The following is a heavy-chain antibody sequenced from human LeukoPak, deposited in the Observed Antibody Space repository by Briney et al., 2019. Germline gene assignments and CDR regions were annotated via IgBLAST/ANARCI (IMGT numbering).Heavy chain of an antibody. Sequence: PGGSLRLSCAASGFTFSSFEMHWVRQAPGKGLEWVSYISSSGDTLYYADSVKGRFTISRDNAKNSLYLQMNSLRAEDTAVYYCVGADYDILTGYYIVYWGQGTLVTVSS. CDR1: GFTFSSFE. CDR2: ISSSGDTL. CDR3: VGADYDILTGYYIVY. V-gene: IGHV3-48*03. J-gene: IGHJ4*02. D-gene: IGHD3-9*01.